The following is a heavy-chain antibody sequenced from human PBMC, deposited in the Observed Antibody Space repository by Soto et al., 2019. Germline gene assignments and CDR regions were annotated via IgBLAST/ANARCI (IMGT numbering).Heavy chain of an antibody. J-gene: IGHJ4*02. Sequence: GGSLRLSCAASGFTFSSYGMHWVRQAPGKGLEWVAVISYDGSNKYYADSVKGRFTISRDNSKNTLYLQMDSLRAEDTAVYYCAKDGRWLHTPLYYFDYWGQGTLVTVSS. D-gene: IGHD5-12*01. CDR3: AKDGRWLHTPLYYFDY. CDR1: GFTFSSYG. CDR2: ISYDGSNK. V-gene: IGHV3-30*18.